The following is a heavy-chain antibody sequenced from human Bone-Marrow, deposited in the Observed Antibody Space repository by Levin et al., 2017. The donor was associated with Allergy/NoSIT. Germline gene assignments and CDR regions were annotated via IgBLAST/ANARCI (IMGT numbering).Heavy chain of an antibody. CDR2: ISWNTASV. V-gene: IGHV3-9*01. Sequence: SLKISCAASGFTFDDYAMHWVRQAPGKGLEWVSGISWNTASVSYADSVKGRFTISRDNAKNSLYLQMNSLRAEDTAFYFSAKGGDEYDTRTVYWWGQGTLVTVAS. CDR1: GFTFDDYA. D-gene: IGHD3/OR15-3a*01. J-gene: IGHJ4*02. CDR3: AKGGDEYDTRTVYW.